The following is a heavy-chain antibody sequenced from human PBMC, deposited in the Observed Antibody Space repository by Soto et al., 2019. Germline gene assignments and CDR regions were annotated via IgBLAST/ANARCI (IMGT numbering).Heavy chain of an antibody. J-gene: IGHJ5*02. CDR1: GGSCSGYY. D-gene: IGHD7-27*01. CDR3: AGNILGYNWFDP. V-gene: IGHV4-34*01. CDR2: INHSGST. Sequence: PSETLSLTCAVYGGSCSGYYWSWIRQPPGKGLEWIGEINHSGSTNYNPSLKSRVTISVDTSKNQFSLKLSSVTAADTAVYYCAGNILGYNWFDPWGEGTLVTVSS.